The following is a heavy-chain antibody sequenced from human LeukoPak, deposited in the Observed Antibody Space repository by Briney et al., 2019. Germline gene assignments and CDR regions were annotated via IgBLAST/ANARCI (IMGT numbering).Heavy chain of an antibody. CDR2: IKSKTDGETS. Sequence: GGSLRLSCATSGLTFNNAWMSWFRQAPGKGLEWVGRIKSKTDGETSDYAAPVQGRFTISRDDSKNTLYQQMNSLKIEDTAVYFCATDPGEWEPIWGQGTMVIVSS. CDR1: GLTFNNAW. CDR3: ATDPGEWEPI. D-gene: IGHD1-26*01. V-gene: IGHV3-15*01. J-gene: IGHJ3*02.